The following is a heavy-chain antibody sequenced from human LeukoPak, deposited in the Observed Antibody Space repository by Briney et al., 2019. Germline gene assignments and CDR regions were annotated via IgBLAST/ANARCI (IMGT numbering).Heavy chain of an antibody. J-gene: IGHJ4*02. CDR2: ISCSSSTI. CDR3: ARGTVGAKPFDY. CDR1: GFTFSSYA. Sequence: GGSLRLSCAASGFTFSSYAMSWVRQAPGKGLEWVSYISCSSSTIYYADSVKGRFTISRDNAKNVLYLQMNSLRDEDTALYYGARGTVGAKPFDYWGQGTLVTVSS. D-gene: IGHD1-26*01. V-gene: IGHV3-48*02.